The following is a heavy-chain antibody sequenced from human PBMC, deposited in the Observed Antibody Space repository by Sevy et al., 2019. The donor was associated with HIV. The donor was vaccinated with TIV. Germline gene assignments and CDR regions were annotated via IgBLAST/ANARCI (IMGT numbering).Heavy chain of an antibody. V-gene: IGHV3-21*01. J-gene: IGHJ4*02. CDR1: GFTFSSYS. CDR2: ISSSSSYI. D-gene: IGHD6-19*01. Sequence: GGSLRLSCAASGFTFSSYSMNWVRQAPGKGLEWVSSISSSSSYIYYADSVKGRFTISRDNAKKSLYLQMTSLRAEDTAVYYCARGGKIAVAGKGNWGQGTLVTVSS. CDR3: ARGGKIAVAGKGN.